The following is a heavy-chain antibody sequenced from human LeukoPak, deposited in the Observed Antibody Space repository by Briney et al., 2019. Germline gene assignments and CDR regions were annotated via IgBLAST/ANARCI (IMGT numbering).Heavy chain of an antibody. D-gene: IGHD3-22*01. CDR3: ARGKSGYDIRGYLGFDT. J-gene: IGHJ5*02. CDR1: GYSFISHW. V-gene: IGHV5-51*01. CDR2: IYPDDSDI. Sequence: GESLKISCKGSGYSFISHWIAWVRQMPGKGLEYMGIIYPDDSDIRYSPSFQGQVIISADKSISIAYLQWSSLKASDTAIYYCARGKSGYDIRGYLGFDTWGQGTLVTVSS.